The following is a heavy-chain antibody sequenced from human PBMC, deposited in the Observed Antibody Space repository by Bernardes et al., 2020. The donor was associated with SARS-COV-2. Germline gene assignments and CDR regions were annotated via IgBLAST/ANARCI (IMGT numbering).Heavy chain of an antibody. Sequence: GGSLRLSCAASGFTFSSYAMHWVRQAPGKGLEWVAVISYDGSNKYYADSVRGRFTLSRDNSKNTLYLQMNSLRAEDTAVYYCAKARGGYWGGFDYWGQGTLVTVSS. CDR3: AKARGGYWGGFDY. CDR1: GFTFSSYA. CDR2: ISYDGSNK. D-gene: IGHD1-26*01. V-gene: IGHV3-30-3*01. J-gene: IGHJ4*02.